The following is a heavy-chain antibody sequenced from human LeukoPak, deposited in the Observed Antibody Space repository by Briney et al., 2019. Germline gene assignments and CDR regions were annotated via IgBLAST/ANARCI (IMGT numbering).Heavy chain of an antibody. CDR3: ARGVDYYDSSGYYFWFDP. D-gene: IGHD3-22*01. CDR2: MNPNSGNT. Sequence: GSSVKVSCKASGGTFSCCAINWVRQATRQGLEWTGSMNPNSGNTGYAQKFQGRVTMTRNTSISTAYMELSSLGSEDTAVYYCARGVDYYDSSGYYFWFDPWGQGTLVTVSS. CDR1: GGTFSCCA. J-gene: IGHJ5*02. V-gene: IGHV1-8*02.